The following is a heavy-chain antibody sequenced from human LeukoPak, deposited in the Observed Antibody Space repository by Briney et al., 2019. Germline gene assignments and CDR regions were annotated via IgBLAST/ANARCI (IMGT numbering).Heavy chain of an antibody. V-gene: IGHV1-69*05. CDR2: IIPIFGTA. D-gene: IGHD2-2*01. J-gene: IGHJ5*02. CDR1: GYTFTSYG. CDR3: ARESWEYCSSTSCYRHWFDP. Sequence: ASVKVSCKASGYTFTSYGISWVRQAPGQGLEWMGGIIPIFGTANYAQKFQGRVTITTDESASTAYMELSSLRSEDTAVYYCARESWEYCSSTSCYRHWFDPWGQGTLVTVSS.